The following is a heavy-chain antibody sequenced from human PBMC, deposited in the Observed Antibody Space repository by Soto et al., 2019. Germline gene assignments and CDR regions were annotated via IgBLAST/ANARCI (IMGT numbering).Heavy chain of an antibody. CDR1: GFTFTNAW. Sequence: EVQLVESGGGLVKPGGSLRLSCAASGFTFTNAWMSWVRQAPGKGLEWVGRIKSNPDGGTPDYAAPVNGRFTISRDDSTNALYLQMNSLENEDAAVYYGNTCSRGHCYGPRGAWGKGTAVSVST. J-gene: IGHJ6*01. CDR2: IKSNPDGGTP. CDR3: NTCSRGHCYGPRGA. V-gene: IGHV3-15*01. D-gene: IGHD2-15*01.